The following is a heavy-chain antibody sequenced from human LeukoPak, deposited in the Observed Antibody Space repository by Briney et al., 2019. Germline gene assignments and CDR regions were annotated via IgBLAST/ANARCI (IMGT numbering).Heavy chain of an antibody. V-gene: IGHV1-69*05. CDR1: GYTFTGYY. CDR3: ARGLGRILDI. Sequence: SVKVSCKASGYTFTGYYMHWVRQAPGQGLEWMGGIIPIFGTANYAQKFQGRVTITTDESTSTAYMELSSLRSEDTAVYYCARGLGRILDIWGQGTMVTVSS. D-gene: IGHD1-26*01. J-gene: IGHJ3*02. CDR2: IIPIFGTA.